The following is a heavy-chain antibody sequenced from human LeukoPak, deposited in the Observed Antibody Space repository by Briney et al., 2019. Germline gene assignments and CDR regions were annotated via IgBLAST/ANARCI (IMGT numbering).Heavy chain of an antibody. Sequence: PGRSLRLSCAASGFTFDDYAMHWVRQAPGKGLEWVSGISWNSGSIGYADSVKGRFTISRDNAKNSLYLQMNSLRAEDTALYYCAKGNGGYCSSTSCFTGEYYFDYWGQGTLVTVSS. CDR2: ISWNSGSI. CDR1: GFTFDDYA. D-gene: IGHD2-2*02. CDR3: AKGNGGYCSSTSCFTGEYYFDY. J-gene: IGHJ4*02. V-gene: IGHV3-9*01.